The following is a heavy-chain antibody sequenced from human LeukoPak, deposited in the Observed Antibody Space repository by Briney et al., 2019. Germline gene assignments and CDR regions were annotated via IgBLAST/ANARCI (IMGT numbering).Heavy chain of an antibody. D-gene: IGHD3-10*01. CDR3: ARHVKYGSGSYYKRLHYFDY. Sequence: SETLSLTCTVSGGSISSSSYYWGWIRQPPGKGLERLGSIHYSGRNYYNPSLKSRVTISMDTSKNQFSLKLSSVTAADTAVYYCARHVKYGSGSYYKRLHYFDYWGQGTLVTVSS. J-gene: IGHJ4*02. CDR2: IHYSGRN. V-gene: IGHV4-39*01. CDR1: GGSISSSSYY.